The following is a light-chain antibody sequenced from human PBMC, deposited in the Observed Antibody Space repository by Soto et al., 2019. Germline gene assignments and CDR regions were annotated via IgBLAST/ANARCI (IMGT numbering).Light chain of an antibody. J-gene: IGLJ2*01. V-gene: IGLV4-69*01. CDR3: QTWGTGFHVV. CDR2: VNSDGSH. Sequence: QPVLTQSPSASASLGASVKLTCTLSSGHSDYAIAWHQQQPEKGPRYLMKVNSDGSHSKGDGIPDRFSGSSSGAERYLTISSLQSDDEADYYCQTWGTGFHVVFGGGTKVTVL. CDR1: SGHSDYA.